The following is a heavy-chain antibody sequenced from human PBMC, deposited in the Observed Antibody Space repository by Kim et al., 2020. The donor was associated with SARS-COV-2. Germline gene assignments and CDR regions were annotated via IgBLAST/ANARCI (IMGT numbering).Heavy chain of an antibody. J-gene: IGHJ4*02. CDR2: IRRYAYGGTT. Sequence: GGSLRLSCTTSGLTFGDYVMSWVRQAPGKGLEWVGFIRRYAYGGTTEYAASVKGRFTISRDDSKSIAYQQMNSLKTEDTAVYYCSGGSDFYFDYWGQGTL. CDR3: SGGSDFYFDY. CDR1: GLTFGDYV. D-gene: IGHD2-15*01. V-gene: IGHV3-49*04.